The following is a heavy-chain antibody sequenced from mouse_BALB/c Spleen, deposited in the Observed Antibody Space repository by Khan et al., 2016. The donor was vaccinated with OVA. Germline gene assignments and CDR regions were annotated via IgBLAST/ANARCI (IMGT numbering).Heavy chain of an antibody. D-gene: IGHD1-2*01. CDR2: FYPNSGGS. V-gene: IGHV1S29*02. CDR3: VRSGYGSFAF. J-gene: IGHJ3*01. Sequence: VQLQQSGPEVVKPGASVKISCKASGYTFTDYNMDWVKQRHGKSLEWIGYFYPNSGGSGYNQKFKTKATLTVDISSSTAYMDLRSLTSEDSAVYYCVRSGYGSFAFWGQWTLVTVSA. CDR1: GYTFTDYN.